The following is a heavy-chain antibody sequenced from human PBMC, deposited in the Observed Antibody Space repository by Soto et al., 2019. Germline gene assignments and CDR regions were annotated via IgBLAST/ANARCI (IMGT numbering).Heavy chain of an antibody. Sequence: ASVKVSCKASGYTFTGYYMHWVRQAPGQGLEWMGWINPNSGGTNYAQKFQGWVTMTRATSISTAYMELSRLRSDDTAVYYCAKGTSYYGSGSYYNDGYNWFDPWGQGTLVTVSS. J-gene: IGHJ5*02. CDR1: GYTFTGYY. CDR2: INPNSGGT. CDR3: AKGTSYYGSGSYYNDGYNWFDP. V-gene: IGHV1-2*04. D-gene: IGHD3-10*01.